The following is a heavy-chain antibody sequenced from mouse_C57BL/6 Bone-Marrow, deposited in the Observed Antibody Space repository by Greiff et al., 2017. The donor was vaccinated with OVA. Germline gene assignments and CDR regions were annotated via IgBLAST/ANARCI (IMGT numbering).Heavy chain of an antibody. Sequence: QVQLKESGAELMKPGASVKLSCKATGYTFTGYWIEWVKQRPGHGLEWIGEILPGSGSTNYNGKFKGKATFTADTSSNTAYMQLSSLTTEDSAIYYCARRRSPAWCAYWGQGTLGTVSA. CDR3: ARRRSPAWCAY. J-gene: IGHJ3*01. CDR2: ILPGSGST. V-gene: IGHV1-9*01. CDR1: GYTFTGYW. D-gene: IGHD1-1*01.